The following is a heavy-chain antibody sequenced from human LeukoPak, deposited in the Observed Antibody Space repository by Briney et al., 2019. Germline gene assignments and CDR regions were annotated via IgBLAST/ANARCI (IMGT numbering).Heavy chain of an antibody. CDR1: GFTFSSYA. CDR3: AKDPPPSGSYPYYYGMDV. J-gene: IGHJ6*02. Sequence: GGSLRLSCAASGFTFSSYAMSWVRQAPGKGLEWVSAISGSGGSTYYADSVKGRFTISRDNSKNTLYLQMNSLRAEDTAVYYCAKDPPPSGSYPYYYGMDVWGQGTTVTVSS. V-gene: IGHV3-23*01. CDR2: ISGSGGST. D-gene: IGHD1-26*01.